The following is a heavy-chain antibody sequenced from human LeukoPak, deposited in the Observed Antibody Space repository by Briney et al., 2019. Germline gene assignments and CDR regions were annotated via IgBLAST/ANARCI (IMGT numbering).Heavy chain of an antibody. Sequence: PGGSLRLSCAASGFTFSNYWMSWVRQAPGKGLEWLANINLGGSEMYYVDSVKGRFTISRDNGKNSLYLQINSLRADDTAVYYCARDQGSMIVVRTTSWYFDLWGRGTLVSVSS. V-gene: IGHV3-7*01. CDR1: GFTFSNYW. CDR2: INLGGSEM. CDR3: ARDQGSMIVVRTTSWYFDL. J-gene: IGHJ2*01. D-gene: IGHD3-22*01.